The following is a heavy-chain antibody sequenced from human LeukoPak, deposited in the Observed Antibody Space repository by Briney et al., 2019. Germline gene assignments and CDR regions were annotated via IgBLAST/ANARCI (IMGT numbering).Heavy chain of an antibody. J-gene: IGHJ4*02. CDR1: GFTFDDYA. Sequence: GGSLRLSCAASGFTFDDYAIHWVRQAPGKGLEWVSGISWNSGSIGYADSVKGRFTISRDNAKNSVYLQMNSLRAEDMALYYCAKDKRGNYDSSGYYDYWGQGTLVTVSS. D-gene: IGHD3-22*01. V-gene: IGHV3-9*03. CDR3: AKDKRGNYDSSGYYDY. CDR2: ISWNSGSI.